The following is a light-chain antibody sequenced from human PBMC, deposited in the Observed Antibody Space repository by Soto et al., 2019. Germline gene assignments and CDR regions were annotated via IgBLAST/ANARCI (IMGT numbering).Light chain of an antibody. V-gene: IGLV1-40*01. CDR3: QSYDSSLSGLV. CDR2: GNS. Sequence: QSVLTHPPSVSGAPGQRVTISCTGSSSNIGAGYDVHWYQQLPGTAPKLLISGNSNRPAGVPDRFSGSKSGTSASLAITGRQAEDDADDYCQSYDSSLSGLVFGTGTKRTVL. J-gene: IGLJ1*01. CDR1: SSNIGAGYD.